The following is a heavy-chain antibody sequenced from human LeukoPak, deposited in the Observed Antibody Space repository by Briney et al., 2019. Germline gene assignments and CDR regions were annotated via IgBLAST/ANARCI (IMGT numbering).Heavy chain of an antibody. D-gene: IGHD3-22*01. CDR1: GGSFSGYY. CDR3: ARGYDSSDYGMDV. V-gene: IGHV4-34*01. CDR2: INHSGST. Sequence: SETLSLTCAVYGGSFSGYYWSWIRQPPGKGLEWIGEINHSGSTNYNPSLKSRVTISVDTSKNQFSLKLSSVTAADTAVHYCARGYDSSDYGMDVWGQGTTVTVSS. J-gene: IGHJ6*02.